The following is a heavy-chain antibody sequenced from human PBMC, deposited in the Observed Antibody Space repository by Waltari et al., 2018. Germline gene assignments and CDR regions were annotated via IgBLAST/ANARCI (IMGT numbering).Heavy chain of an antibody. J-gene: IGHJ4*02. Sequence: QLQLQESGPGLVKPSETLSLTCTVSGGSISSSSYYWGWIRQPPGKGLEWIVSIYYSGSTYYNPSLKCRVTISVDTSKNQFSLKLRSVTAADTAVYYCSRIFGVATNPTGSFDYWGQGTLVTVSS. D-gene: IGHD5-12*01. CDR1: GGSISSSSYY. CDR3: SRIFGVATNPTGSFDY. CDR2: IYYSGST. V-gene: IGHV4-39*07.